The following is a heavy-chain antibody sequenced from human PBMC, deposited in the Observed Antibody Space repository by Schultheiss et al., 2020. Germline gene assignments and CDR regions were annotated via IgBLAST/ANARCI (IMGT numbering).Heavy chain of an antibody. J-gene: IGHJ4*02. CDR2: VSAYNGNT. Sequence: GESLKISCKASGYTYSMYGISWVRQAPGQGLEWMGWVSAYNGNTNYAQKFQDRVTMTTDTSTSTAYMELRSLRSDDTAVYYCARSAALPPPAIRDYWGPGTLVTVSS. CDR3: ARSAALPPPAIRDY. V-gene: IGHV1-18*01. D-gene: IGHD2-21*02. CDR1: GYTYSMYG.